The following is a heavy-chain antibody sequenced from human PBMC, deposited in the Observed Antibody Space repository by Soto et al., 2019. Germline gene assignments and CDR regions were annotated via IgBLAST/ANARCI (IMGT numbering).Heavy chain of an antibody. CDR1: GFTFSSYG. V-gene: IGHV3-30*18. D-gene: IGHD3-10*01. CDR3: AKDRIWAYYYGSGSVGMDV. J-gene: IGHJ6*02. CDR2: ISYDGSNK. Sequence: PGGSLRLSCAASGFTFSSYGMHWVRQAPGKGLEWVAVISYDGSNKDYADSVKGRSTISRDNSKNTLYLQMNSLRAEDTAVYYCAKDRIWAYYYGSGSVGMDVSGQGTTVTVSS.